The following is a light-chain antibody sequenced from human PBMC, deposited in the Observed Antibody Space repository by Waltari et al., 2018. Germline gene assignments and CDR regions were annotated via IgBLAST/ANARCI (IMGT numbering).Light chain of an antibody. J-gene: IGKJ3*01. CDR1: QDISTY. CDR3: QQLSGYPFT. CDR2: AVS. Sequence: DIQLTPSPSFLSESVVDRVTITCRASQDISTYLAWYQQKPGKAPKLLIHAVSTLQAGVPSRFSGGGSGTEFTLTISSLQPEDFATYYCQQLSGYPFTFGPGTKVDIK. V-gene: IGKV1-9*01.